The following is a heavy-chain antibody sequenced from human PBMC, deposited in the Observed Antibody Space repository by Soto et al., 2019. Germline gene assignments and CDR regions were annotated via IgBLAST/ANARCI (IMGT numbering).Heavy chain of an antibody. Sequence: SETLSLTCAVYGGSFSGYYWSWIRPPPGKGLEWIGEINHSGSTNYNPSLKSRVTISVDTSKNQFSLKLSSVTAADTAVYYCARGDLLEQLGDYYYYYGMDVWGQGTTVTVSS. CDR2: INHSGST. CDR3: ARGDLLEQLGDYYYYYGMDV. V-gene: IGHV4-34*01. J-gene: IGHJ6*02. D-gene: IGHD6-13*01. CDR1: GGSFSGYY.